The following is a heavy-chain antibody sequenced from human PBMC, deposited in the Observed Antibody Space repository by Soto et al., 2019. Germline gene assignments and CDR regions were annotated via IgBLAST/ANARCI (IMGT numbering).Heavy chain of an antibody. Sequence: QVQLVQSGGEVKKPGASVRVSCRTSGYIFTSYGISWVRQAPGQGLEWMVWISAYNYDTVYAQKVQGRLSLTTDTATTTAYMELRRLSSDDTAVYYCARGTRRTADPWGQGTLVTVSS. CDR2: ISAYNYDT. D-gene: IGHD1-1*01. J-gene: IGHJ5*02. CDR3: ARGTRRTADP. CDR1: GYIFTSYG. V-gene: IGHV1-18*01.